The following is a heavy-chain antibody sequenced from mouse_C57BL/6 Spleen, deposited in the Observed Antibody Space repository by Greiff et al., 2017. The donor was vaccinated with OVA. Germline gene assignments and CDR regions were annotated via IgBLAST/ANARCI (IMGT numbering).Heavy chain of an antibody. J-gene: IGHJ2*01. Sequence: VQLQQPGAELVMPGASVKLSCKASGYTFTSYWMHWVKQRPGQGLEWIGEIDPSDSYTNYNQKFKGKSTLTVDKSSSTAYMQLSSLTSEDSAVYYCARWKLTSYYFDYWGQGTTLTVSS. CDR1: GYTFTSYW. CDR3: ARWKLTSYYFDY. V-gene: IGHV1-69*01. CDR2: IDPSDSYT. D-gene: IGHD1-1*02.